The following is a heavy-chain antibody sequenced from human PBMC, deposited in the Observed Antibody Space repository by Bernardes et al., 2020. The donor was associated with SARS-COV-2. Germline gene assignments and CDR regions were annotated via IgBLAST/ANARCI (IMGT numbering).Heavy chain of an antibody. Sequence: SETLSLTCTVSGGSINSDSYYWSWIRQPAEKGLEWIGYISTTGGSTYNPSLKSRVTISVDTSKNLFSLRLSSVTAADTAVYYCARDRSAAGGTAFDSWGQGTLVTVSA. J-gene: IGHJ4*02. V-gene: IGHV4-61*09. CDR3: ARDRSAAGGTAFDS. CDR1: GGSINSDSYY. D-gene: IGHD6-13*01. CDR2: ISTTGGS.